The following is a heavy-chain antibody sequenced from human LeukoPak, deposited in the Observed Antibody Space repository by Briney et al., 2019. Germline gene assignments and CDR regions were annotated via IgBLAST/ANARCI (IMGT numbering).Heavy chain of an antibody. D-gene: IGHD6-13*01. CDR1: GFTFTDYW. Sequence: GSLRLSCAASGFTFTDYWMSWVRQAPGKGLEWVANIKQDGIEKYYVDSVEGRFTISRDNGKNSLHLQMNSLGAEDTAVYYCARPVSSSPLFDYWGQGILVTVSS. J-gene: IGHJ4*02. CDR3: ARPVSSSPLFDY. CDR2: IKQDGIEK. V-gene: IGHV3-7*05.